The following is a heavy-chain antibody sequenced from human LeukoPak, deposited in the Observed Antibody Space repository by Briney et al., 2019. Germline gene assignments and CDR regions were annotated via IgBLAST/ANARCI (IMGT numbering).Heavy chain of an antibody. CDR1: GGSISSYY. V-gene: IGHV4-4*07. Sequence: SGTLSLTCTVSGGSISSYYRSWIRQPAGKGLEWIGRIYTSGSTNYNPSLKSRVTMSVDTSKNQFSLKLSSVTAADTAVYYCARASIFIAVAGTFYYYYMDVWGKGTTVTVSS. J-gene: IGHJ6*03. D-gene: IGHD6-19*01. CDR2: IYTSGST. CDR3: ARASIFIAVAGTFYYYYMDV.